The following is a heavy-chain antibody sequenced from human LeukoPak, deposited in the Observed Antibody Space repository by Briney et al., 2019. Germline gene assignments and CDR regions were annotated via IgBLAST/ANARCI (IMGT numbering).Heavy chain of an antibody. CDR3: VRSGGY. CDR2: IKEDGSEK. Sequence: GGSLRLSCAASGFTFSSHWMNWARHAPGKGLEWVANIKEDGSEKYYVDSVKGRFTISRDNAKNSLCLQMNSLRAEDTAIYYCVRSGGYWGQGTLVTVSS. CDR1: GFTFSSHW. D-gene: IGHD1-26*01. V-gene: IGHV3-7*05. J-gene: IGHJ4*02.